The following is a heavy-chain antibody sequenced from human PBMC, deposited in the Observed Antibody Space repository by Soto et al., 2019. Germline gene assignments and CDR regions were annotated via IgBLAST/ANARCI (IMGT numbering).Heavy chain of an antibody. Sequence: QVQLVQSGAEVKKPGSSVKVSCKASGGTFSSYAINWVRQAPGQGLEWMGGIIPIFGTADYAQKFQGRVTITADESTSTAYMELSSLRSEDTAVYYCASRITVSPNYCYGRDVWGQGTTVTVSS. CDR2: IIPIFGTA. D-gene: IGHD1-20*01. J-gene: IGHJ6*02. CDR3: ASRITVSPNYCYGRDV. V-gene: IGHV1-69*12. CDR1: GGTFSSYA.